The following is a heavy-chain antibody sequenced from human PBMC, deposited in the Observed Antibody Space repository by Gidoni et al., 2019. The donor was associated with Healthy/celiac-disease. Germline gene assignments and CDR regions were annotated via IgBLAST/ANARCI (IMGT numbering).Heavy chain of an antibody. V-gene: IGHV4-34*01. J-gene: IGHJ4*02. D-gene: IGHD2-15*01. Sequence: QVQLQQWGAGLLKPSETLSLTCAVYGGSFSGYYWSWIRQPPGKGLEWIGVINHSGSTNYNPPLKSRVTISVDTSKNQFSLKLSSVTAADTAVYYCASLAATRYYFDYWGQGTLVTVSS. CDR1: GGSFSGYY. CDR2: INHSGST. CDR3: ASLAATRYYFDY.